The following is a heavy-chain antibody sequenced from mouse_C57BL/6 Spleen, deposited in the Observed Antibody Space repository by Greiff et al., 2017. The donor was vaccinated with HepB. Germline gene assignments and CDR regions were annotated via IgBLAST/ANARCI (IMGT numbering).Heavy chain of an antibody. Sequence: QVQLQQPGAELVKPGASVKLSCKASGYTFTSYWMHWVKQRPGQGLEWIGMIHPNSGSTNYNEKFKSKATLTVDKSSSTAYMQLSSLTSEDSAVYYCAETAQATEFAYWGQGTLVTVSA. CDR3: AETAQATEFAY. D-gene: IGHD3-2*02. CDR2: IHPNSGST. CDR1: GYTFTSYW. J-gene: IGHJ3*01. V-gene: IGHV1-64*01.